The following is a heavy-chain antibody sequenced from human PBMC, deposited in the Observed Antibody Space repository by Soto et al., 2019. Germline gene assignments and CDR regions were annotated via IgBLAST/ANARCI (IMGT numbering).Heavy chain of an antibody. CDR3: TKYSGTSSAPAA. V-gene: IGHV3-73*02. D-gene: IGHD1-26*01. CDR2: IGSKGQNYAT. J-gene: IGHJ5*02. CDR1: GFSFSDSA. Sequence: EVQLVESGGGLVQPGGSLKLSCAASGFSFSDSAMHWVRQASGKGLEWVGRIGSKGQNYATTYAASVKGRLIISTDESKNTAHLQMNSLKTEDTAVYYCTKYSGTSSAPAALGQGTLVTVSS.